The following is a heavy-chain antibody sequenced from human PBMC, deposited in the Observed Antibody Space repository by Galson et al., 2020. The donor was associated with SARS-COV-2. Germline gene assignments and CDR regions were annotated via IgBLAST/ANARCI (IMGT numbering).Heavy chain of an antibody. D-gene: IGHD5-18*01. V-gene: IGHV3-21*01. CDR3: ARDGDVDTAMAFDY. CDR2: ISSSSSYI. Sequence: GGSLRLSSAASGFTFSSYSMNWVRQAPGKGLEWVSSISSSSSYIYYADSVKGRFTISRDNAKNSLYLQMNSLRAEDTAVYYCARDGDVDTAMAFDYWGQGTLVTGSS. CDR1: GFTFSSYS. J-gene: IGHJ4*02.